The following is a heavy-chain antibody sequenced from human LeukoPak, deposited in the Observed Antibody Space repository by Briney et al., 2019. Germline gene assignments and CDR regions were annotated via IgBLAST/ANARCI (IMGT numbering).Heavy chain of an antibody. D-gene: IGHD2-15*01. Sequence: GASVRISCKASGYTFTDYYLHWVRQAPGQGPESMGWINPNTGGTEYVQKFQGRVTMTRDTSISTVFVELSRLTSDDTAVYYCARESADSSVCDYWGQGSLVTVSS. CDR1: GYTFTDYY. V-gene: IGHV1-2*02. CDR2: INPNTGGT. J-gene: IGHJ4*02. CDR3: ARESADSSVCDY.